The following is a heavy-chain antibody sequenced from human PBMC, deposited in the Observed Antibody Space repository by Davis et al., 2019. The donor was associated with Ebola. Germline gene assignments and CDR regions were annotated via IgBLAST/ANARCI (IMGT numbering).Heavy chain of an antibody. V-gene: IGHV1-46*03. Sequence: ASVKVSCKASGYTFTSYYMHWVRQAPGQGLEWMGIINPSGGSTNYAQKFQGRVTMTRDTSTSTVYMELSSLRSEDTAVYYCARDIPGYCTNGVCYGVWFDPWGQGTLVTVSS. CDR3: ARDIPGYCTNGVCYGVWFDP. D-gene: IGHD2-8*01. CDR2: INPSGGST. CDR1: GYTFTSYY. J-gene: IGHJ5*02.